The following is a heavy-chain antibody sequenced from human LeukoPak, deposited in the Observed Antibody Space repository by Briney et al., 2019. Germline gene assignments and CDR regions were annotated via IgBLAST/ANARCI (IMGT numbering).Heavy chain of an antibody. CDR1: GFTFSSSG. CDR3: AKPTRPGYSSSHALDY. D-gene: IGHD6-13*01. Sequence: GGSLRLSCAASGFTFSSSGMHWVRQAPGKGLEWVAFIRYDGSNKYYADSVKGRFTISRDNSKNTLYLQMNSLRAEDTAVYYCAKPTRPGYSSSHALDYWGQGTLVTVSS. J-gene: IGHJ4*02. CDR2: IRYDGSNK. V-gene: IGHV3-30*02.